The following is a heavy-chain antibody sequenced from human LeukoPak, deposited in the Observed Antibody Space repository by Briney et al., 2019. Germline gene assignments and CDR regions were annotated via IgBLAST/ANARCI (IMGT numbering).Heavy chain of an antibody. CDR1: GFTVSSNY. CDR3: AKTSIAARPGYYYYYMDV. D-gene: IGHD6-6*01. V-gene: IGHV3-53*01. Sequence: GGSLRLSCAASGFTVSSNYMSWVRQAPGKGLEWVSVIYSGGSTYYADSVKGRFTISRDNSKNTLYLQMNSLRAEDTAVYYCAKTSIAARPGYYYYYMDVWGKGTRSPSP. J-gene: IGHJ6*03. CDR2: IYSGGST.